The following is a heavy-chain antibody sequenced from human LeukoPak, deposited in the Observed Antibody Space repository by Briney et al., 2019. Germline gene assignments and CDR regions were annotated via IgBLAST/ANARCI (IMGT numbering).Heavy chain of an antibody. Sequence: PGGSLRLSCAASGFTFSDYYMSWIRQAPGKGLEWVSYISSSGSTIYYADSVKGRFTISRDNAKNSLYLHMNSLRAEDTAVYYCAMSEQQLKLDAFDIWGQGTMVTVSS. CDR2: ISSSGSTI. D-gene: IGHD6-13*01. CDR1: GFTFSDYY. J-gene: IGHJ3*02. CDR3: AMSEQQLKLDAFDI. V-gene: IGHV3-11*04.